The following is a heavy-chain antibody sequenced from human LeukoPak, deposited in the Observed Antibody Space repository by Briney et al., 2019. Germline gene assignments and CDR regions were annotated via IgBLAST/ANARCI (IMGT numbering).Heavy chain of an antibody. CDR1: GFTFSDYY. CDR2: ISSSSSYT. D-gene: IGHD6-13*01. V-gene: IGHV3-11*06. Sequence: GGSLRLSCAASGFTFSDYYMSWIRQAPGKGLEWVSYISSSSSYTNYADSVKGRFTISRDNAKNSLYLQMNSLRAGDTAVCYCASGPESSSWWYYFDYWGQGTLVTVSS. J-gene: IGHJ4*02. CDR3: ASGPESSSWWYYFDY.